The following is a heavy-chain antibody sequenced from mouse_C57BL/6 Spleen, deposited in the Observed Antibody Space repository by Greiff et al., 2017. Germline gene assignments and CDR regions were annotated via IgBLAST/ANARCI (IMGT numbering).Heavy chain of an antibody. V-gene: IGHV1-47*01. D-gene: IGHD1-1*01. CDR3: ARGGAPTRPWFAY. CDR1: GYTFTTYP. J-gene: IGHJ3*01. CDR2: FHPYNDDT. Sequence: VQLVESGAELVKPGASVKMSCKASGYTFTTYPIEWMKQNHGKSLEWIGNFHPYNDDTKYNEKFKGKATLTVEKSSSTVYLELSRLTSDDSAVYYCARGGAPTRPWFAYWGQGTLVTVSA.